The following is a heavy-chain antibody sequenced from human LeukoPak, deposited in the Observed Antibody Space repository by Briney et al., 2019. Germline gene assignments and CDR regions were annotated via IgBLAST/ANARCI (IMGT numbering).Heavy chain of an antibody. D-gene: IGHD3-22*01. V-gene: IGHV1-69*05. CDR1: GGTFSSYA. CDR3: AVSRADSSGYYSDY. J-gene: IGHJ4*02. CDR2: IIPIFGTA. Sequence: SVKVSCXASGGTFSSYAISWVRQARGQGLEWMARIIPIFGTANYAQKFQGRVTITTDGSTSTAYMELSSLRSEDTAVYYCAVSRADSSGYYSDYWGQGTLVTVSS.